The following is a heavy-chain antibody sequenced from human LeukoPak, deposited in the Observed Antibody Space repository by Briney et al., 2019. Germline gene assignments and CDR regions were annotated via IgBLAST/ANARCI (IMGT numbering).Heavy chain of an antibody. Sequence: SETLSLTCTVSGGSISSYYWSWIRQPAGKGLEWIGRIYTSGSTNYNPSLKSRVTVSVDTSKNQFSLKLSSVTAADTAVYYCARVYYDFWSGYQGDAFDIWGQGTMVTVSS. CDR3: ARVYYDFWSGYQGDAFDI. CDR2: IYTSGST. J-gene: IGHJ3*02. V-gene: IGHV4-4*07. CDR1: GGSISSYY. D-gene: IGHD3-3*01.